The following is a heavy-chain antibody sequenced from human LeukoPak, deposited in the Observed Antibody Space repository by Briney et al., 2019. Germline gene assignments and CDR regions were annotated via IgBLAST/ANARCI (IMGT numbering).Heavy chain of an antibody. CDR2: IRDDGSEK. CDR3: ATDRREEPANFDRNRFAC. CDR1: GFTFSRYW. Sequence: GGSLRLSCAASGFTFSRYWMDWVRQAPGRGLEWVANIRDDGSEKNYVDSVKGRFTISRENAKNSLYLQMDNLRAEDTAVYYCATDRREEPANFDRNRFACWGQGTLVTVSS. V-gene: IGHV3-7*05. J-gene: IGHJ4*02. D-gene: IGHD2-2*01.